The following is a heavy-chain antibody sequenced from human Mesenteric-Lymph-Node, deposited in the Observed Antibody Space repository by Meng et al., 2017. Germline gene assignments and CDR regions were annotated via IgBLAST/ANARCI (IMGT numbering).Heavy chain of an antibody. Sequence: QRQRQECGPGLVKPPETLSLPCTVPGGSISSSSYYCAWIRQPPGEGLEWIGSVVYSGTTYYTSSLKSRVSISVDTSKNQFSLKLSSVTAADTAVYYCARHHHSPTFDYWGQGTLVTVSS. V-gene: IGHV4-39*01. CDR1: GGSISSSSYY. J-gene: IGHJ4*02. CDR3: ARHHHSPTFDY. CDR2: VVYSGTT. D-gene: IGHD1-14*01.